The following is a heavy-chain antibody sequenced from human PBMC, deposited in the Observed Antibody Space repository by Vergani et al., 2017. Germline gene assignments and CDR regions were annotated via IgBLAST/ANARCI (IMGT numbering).Heavy chain of an antibody. CDR2: IYYSGTT. Sequence: QVQLQESGPGLAKPSETLSLTCTVSGGSISSYYWSWIRQPPGKGLEWIGYIYYSGTTNYNPSLKSRVTISLDTSKNQISLKRTSVTAADTAVYYCARLVGTAGPGWFDPWGQGTLVTVSS. V-gene: IGHV4-59*01. CDR3: ARLVGTAGPGWFDP. CDR1: GGSISSYY. J-gene: IGHJ5*02. D-gene: IGHD1-26*01.